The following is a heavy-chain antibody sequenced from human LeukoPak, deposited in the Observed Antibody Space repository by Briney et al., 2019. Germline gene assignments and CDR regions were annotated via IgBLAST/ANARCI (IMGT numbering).Heavy chain of an antibody. J-gene: IGHJ4*02. CDR3: ARSLGYCSSTSCLEKDYFDY. V-gene: IGHV3-21*01. CDR1: GFTFCSYS. Sequence: GGSLRLSCAASGFTFCSYSMNWVRQAPGKGLEWVSSISSSSSYIYYADSVKGRFTISRDNAKNSLYLQMNSLRAEDTAVYYCARSLGYCSSTSCLEKDYFDYWGQGTLVTVSS. CDR2: ISSSSSYI. D-gene: IGHD2-2*01.